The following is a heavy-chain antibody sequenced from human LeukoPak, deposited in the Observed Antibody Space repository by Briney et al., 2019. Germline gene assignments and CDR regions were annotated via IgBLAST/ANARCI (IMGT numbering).Heavy chain of an antibody. Sequence: ASVKVSCKASGYTFTGHSMHWVRQAPGQGLEWMGWINPNSGGTNYAQTFQGRVTMTRDTSISTASMELSRLRSDDTAVYYCARVSVAGTPDRDYFDYWGQGTLVTVSS. D-gene: IGHD6-19*01. CDR1: GYTFTGHS. CDR3: ARVSVAGTPDRDYFDY. CDR2: INPNSGGT. V-gene: IGHV1-2*02. J-gene: IGHJ4*02.